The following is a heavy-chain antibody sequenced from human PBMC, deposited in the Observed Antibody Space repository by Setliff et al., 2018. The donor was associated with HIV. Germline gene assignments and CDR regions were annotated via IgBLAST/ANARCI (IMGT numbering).Heavy chain of an antibody. D-gene: IGHD3-10*01. J-gene: IGHJ4*02. V-gene: IGHV4-59*06. CDR1: GGSFSGYY. Sequence: KPSETLSLTCTVYGGSFSGYYWSWIRQPPGKGLEWIGYIYYSGSTYYNPSLKSRVTISVDTSKNQFSLKLSSVTAADTAVYYCACMVRGVIGPYFDYWGQGTLVTVSS. CDR3: ACMVRGVIGPYFDY. CDR2: IYYSGST.